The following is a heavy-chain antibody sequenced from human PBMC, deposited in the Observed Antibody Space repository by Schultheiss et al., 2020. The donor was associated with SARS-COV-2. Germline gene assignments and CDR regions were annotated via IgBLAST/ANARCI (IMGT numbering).Heavy chain of an antibody. J-gene: IGHJ4*02. CDR1: GGSITSSNW. Sequence: SETLSLTCAVSGGSITSSNWWSWVRQPPGKGLEWIGEVYHNGSTNYIPSLKSRVTISVDKSKNQFSLKLSSVTAADTAVYYCARGGPYYDFWSGYTGNDYWGQGTLVTVSS. D-gene: IGHD3-3*01. V-gene: IGHV4-4*02. CDR3: ARGGPYYDFWSGYTGNDY. CDR2: VYHNGST.